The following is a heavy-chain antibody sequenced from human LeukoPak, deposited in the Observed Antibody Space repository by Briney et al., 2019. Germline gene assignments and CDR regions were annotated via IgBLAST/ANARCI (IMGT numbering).Heavy chain of an antibody. D-gene: IGHD1-26*01. Sequence: GGSLRLSCAASGFTFDDYAMHWVRQAPGKGLEWVSGISWNSGSIGYADSVKGRFTISRDNAKNSLCLQMNSLRAEDTALYYCAKEAGSGSYYFTRFREPFDYWGQGTLVTVSS. CDR1: GFTFDDYA. V-gene: IGHV3-9*01. CDR3: AKEAGSGSYYFTRFREPFDY. J-gene: IGHJ4*02. CDR2: ISWNSGSI.